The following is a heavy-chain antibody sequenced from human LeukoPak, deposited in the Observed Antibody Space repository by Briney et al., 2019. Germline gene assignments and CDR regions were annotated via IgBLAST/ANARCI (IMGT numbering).Heavy chain of an antibody. D-gene: IGHD6-19*01. CDR1: GFTFSSYG. V-gene: IGHV3-30*03. Sequence: PGGSLRPSCAASGFTFSSYGMHWVRQAPGKGLEWVAVISYDGSNKYYADSVKGRFTISRDNSKNTLYLQMNSLRAEDTAVYYCHLSSGWYPEGQGTLVTVSS. J-gene: IGHJ5*02. CDR3: HLSSGWYP. CDR2: ISYDGSNK.